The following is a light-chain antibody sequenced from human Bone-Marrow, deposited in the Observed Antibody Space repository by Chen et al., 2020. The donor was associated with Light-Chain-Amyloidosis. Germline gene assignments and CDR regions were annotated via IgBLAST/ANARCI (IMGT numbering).Light chain of an antibody. CDR3: QSADSSGTYEVI. Sequence: SYALTQPPSVSVSPGQSAGITCSGDDLPTKYAYWYQQKPGQAPVLVIHRDTERPSGSSERFSGSSSGTTATLTISGVQAEDEADYHCQSADSSGTYEVIFGGGTKLTVL. CDR1: DLPTKY. J-gene: IGLJ2*01. CDR2: RDT. V-gene: IGLV3-25*03.